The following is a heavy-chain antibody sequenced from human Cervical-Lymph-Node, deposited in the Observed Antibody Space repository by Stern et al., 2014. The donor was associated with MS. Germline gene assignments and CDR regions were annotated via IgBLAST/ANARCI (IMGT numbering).Heavy chain of an antibody. CDR1: GGSISSYY. J-gene: IGHJ4*02. V-gene: IGHV4-59*08. CDR2: VHYSGTT. Sequence: DQLVESGPGLVKPSETLSLTCSVSGGSISSYYWNWIRQPPGKGLEWIANVHYSGTTNYHPSLKSRVTILLDTSLNKISLKLTSGTAADTAVYYCAGSGTYYPDYWGQGILVTVSS. CDR3: AGSGTYYPDY. D-gene: IGHD3-3*01.